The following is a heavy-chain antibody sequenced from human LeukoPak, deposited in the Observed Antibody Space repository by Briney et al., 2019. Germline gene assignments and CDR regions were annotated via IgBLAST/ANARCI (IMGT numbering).Heavy chain of an antibody. Sequence: GGSLRLSCAASGSTFNIYAIYWVRQAPGKGLEWVSGICGSGGCTYYADSVKGRFTISRDNSKNTVYLQMNSLTADDTAIYYCAKTTVGYSSGRYPGWPADCWGQGTLVTVSS. J-gene: IGHJ4*02. V-gene: IGHV3-23*01. CDR3: AKTTVGYSSGRYPGWPADC. CDR1: GSTFNIYA. D-gene: IGHD6-19*01. CDR2: ICGSGGCT.